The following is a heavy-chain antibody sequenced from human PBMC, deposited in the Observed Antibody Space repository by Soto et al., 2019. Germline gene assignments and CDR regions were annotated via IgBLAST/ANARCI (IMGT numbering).Heavy chain of an antibody. J-gene: IGHJ4*02. CDR2: ITTTGDTT. CDR3: GKGGGGDHGY. D-gene: IGHD2-21*02. V-gene: IGHV3-23*04. Sequence: QLVESEGGLVQPGGSLRLSCEASGFIFTTSDMSWVRQAPGKGLEWVSSITTTGDTTHYADSVRGRFTISRDNARNTVYLQMNSLGGDETAVYYWGKGGGGDHGYWGQGTLVAVSS. CDR1: GFIFTTSD.